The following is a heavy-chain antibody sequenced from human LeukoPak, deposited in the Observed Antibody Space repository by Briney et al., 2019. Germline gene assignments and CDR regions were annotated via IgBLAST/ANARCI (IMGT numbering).Heavy chain of an antibody. CDR2: INPNSGGT. CDR3: ARDAYSVNYLQGEFDY. CDR1: GYTFTGYY. V-gene: IGHV1-2*02. Sequence: ASVKDSCKASGYTFTGYYMHWVRQAPGQGLEWMGWINPNSGGTNYAQKFQGRVTMTRDTPISTAYMELSRLKSDDTAVFYCARDAYSVNYLQGEFDYWGQGTLVTVSS. D-gene: IGHD1-26*01. J-gene: IGHJ4*02.